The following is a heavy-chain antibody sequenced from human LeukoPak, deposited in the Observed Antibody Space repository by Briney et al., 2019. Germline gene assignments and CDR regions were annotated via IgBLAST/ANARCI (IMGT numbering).Heavy chain of an antibody. CDR2: MNPNSGNT. J-gene: IGHJ4*02. D-gene: IGHD3-22*01. Sequence: ASVKVSCKASVGTFSSYTIRWVRQARGQGLEGMGWMNPNSGNTGYAQKFQNTVTMTRNTSISTAYMELSSMRSEDTAVYYCARGPSWRWVLLDRRGFLYYFDYWGQGTLVTVSS. CDR3: ARGPSWRWVLLDRRGFLYYFDY. CDR1: VGTFSSYT. V-gene: IGHV1-8*02.